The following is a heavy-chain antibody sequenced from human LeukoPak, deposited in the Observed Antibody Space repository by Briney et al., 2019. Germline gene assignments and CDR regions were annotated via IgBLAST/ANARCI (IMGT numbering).Heavy chain of an antibody. CDR2: IKSDGST. CDR3: ARAPSEIGGYYPEYFRH. D-gene: IGHD3-22*01. Sequence: GGSLRLSCAASGFTFSNYWMHWVRQAPGKGLVWVSRIKSDGSTNYADSVKGRFTISRDNAKNTLSLQMNSLRPEDTGVYYCARAPSEIGGYYPEYFRHWGQGALATVSS. V-gene: IGHV3-74*01. CDR1: GFTFSNYW. J-gene: IGHJ1*01.